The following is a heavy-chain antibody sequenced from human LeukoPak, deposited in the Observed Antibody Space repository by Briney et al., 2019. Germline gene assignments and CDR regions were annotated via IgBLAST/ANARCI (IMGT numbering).Heavy chain of an antibody. CDR3: ARQGYCSSTSCPKKGDWFDP. V-gene: IGHV4-4*02. CDR2: IHLNGIT. CDR1: GDSITSYAW. J-gene: IGHJ5*02. D-gene: IGHD2-2*01. Sequence: PSETLSLTCSVSGDSITSYAWWSWVRQPPGKGLEWIGEIHLNGITNYNPSLKSRVTISVDTSKNQFSLKLSSVTAADTAVYYCARQGYCSSTSCPKKGDWFDPWGQGTLVTVST.